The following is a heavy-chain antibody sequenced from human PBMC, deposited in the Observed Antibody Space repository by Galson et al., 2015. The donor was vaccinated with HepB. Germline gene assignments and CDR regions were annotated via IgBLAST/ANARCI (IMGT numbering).Heavy chain of an antibody. D-gene: IGHD3-16*01. Sequence: SLRLSCAASGFAFHSHAMSWVRQAPGRGLEWISGITGKDDSTFYADSVKGRFTVSKDNSNNMLFLQMNSLRAEDAGLYFCAKGYGLFDSWGQGILVTVSS. V-gene: IGHV3-23*01. CDR3: AKGYGLFDS. CDR2: ITGKDDST. CDR1: GFAFHSHA. J-gene: IGHJ5*01.